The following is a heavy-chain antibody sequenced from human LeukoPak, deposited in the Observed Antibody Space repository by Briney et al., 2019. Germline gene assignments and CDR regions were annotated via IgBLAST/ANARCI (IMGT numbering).Heavy chain of an antibody. J-gene: IGHJ4*02. D-gene: IGHD2-15*01. V-gene: IGHV1-18*01. CDR3: ARDGDCSGGSCYRHYFDY. CDR1: GYTFTSYG. CDR2: ISAYNGNT. Sequence: GASVKVSCKASGYTFTSYGISWVRQAPGQGLEWMGWISAYNGNTNYPRKVQGRSTMTTDTSTSTAYMELRGLRSDDTAVYYCARDGDCSGGSCYRHYFDYWGQGTLVTVSS.